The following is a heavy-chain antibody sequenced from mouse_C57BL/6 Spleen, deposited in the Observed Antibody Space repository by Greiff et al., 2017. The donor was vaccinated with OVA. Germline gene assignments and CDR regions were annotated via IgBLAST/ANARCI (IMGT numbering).Heavy chain of an antibody. CDR3: ARAYYYGSSWGYFDY. CDR2: IYPGSGST. CDR1: GYTFTSYW. D-gene: IGHD1-1*01. V-gene: IGHV1-55*01. J-gene: IGHJ2*01. Sequence: QVQLKQPGAELVKPGASVKMSCKASGYTFTSYWITWVKQRPGQGLEWIGDIYPGSGSTNYNEKFKSKATLTVDTSSSTAYMQLSSLTSEDSAVYYCARAYYYGSSWGYFDYWGQGTTLTVSS.